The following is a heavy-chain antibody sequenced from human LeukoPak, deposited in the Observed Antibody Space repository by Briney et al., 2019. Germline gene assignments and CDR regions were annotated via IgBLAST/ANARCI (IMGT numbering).Heavy chain of an antibody. Sequence: LPLTCTVCGGSFSSGSYSWQWVRRPAGKGLEWIGGSCTSGSTNYNTSLKSRVTISVDTSNTQSSLKLSSVTAADTAVYYCARVTLYSSTWYFDYWGQGTLVTVSS. D-gene: IGHD6-13*01. CDR1: GGSFSSGSYS. CDR2: SCTSGST. CDR3: ARVTLYSSTWYFDY. J-gene: IGHJ4*02. V-gene: IGHV4-61*02.